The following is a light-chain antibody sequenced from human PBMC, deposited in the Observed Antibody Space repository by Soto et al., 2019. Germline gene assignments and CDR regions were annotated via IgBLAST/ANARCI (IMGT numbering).Light chain of an antibody. CDR3: LQYFSQPFT. V-gene: IGKV4-1*01. Sequence: DIVMTQSPESLAVSLGERATINCKSSQVVFYNSKHYLGWYQQKPGQPPRLLIYWASTRNSGVPDRFRGSGYGTDFTITISSLQAEDVGTYYCLQYFSQPFTFGGGTKVEIK. CDR2: WAS. CDR1: QVVFYNSKHY. J-gene: IGKJ4*01.